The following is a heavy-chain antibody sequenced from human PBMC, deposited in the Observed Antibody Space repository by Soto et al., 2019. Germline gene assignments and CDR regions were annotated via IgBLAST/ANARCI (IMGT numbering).Heavy chain of an antibody. J-gene: IGHJ4*02. D-gene: IGHD3-10*01. V-gene: IGHV3-23*01. Sequence: GGSLRLSCAASGFTFSSYAMSWVRQAPGKGLEWVSAISGSGGSTYYADSVKGRFTISRDNSKNTLYLQMNSLRAEDTAVYYCAKLMHGYYGSGSYSHDYWGQGTLVTVSS. CDR1: GFTFSSYA. CDR3: AKLMHGYYGSGSYSHDY. CDR2: ISGSGGST.